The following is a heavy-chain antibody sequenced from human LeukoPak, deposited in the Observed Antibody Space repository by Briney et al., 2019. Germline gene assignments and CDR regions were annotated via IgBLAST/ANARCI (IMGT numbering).Heavy chain of an antibody. CDR3: ASSYYYDSSGYYKFDY. V-gene: IGHV4-4*07. J-gene: IGHJ4*02. Sequence: SETLSLTCTVSGGSISSYYWSWIRQPAGKGLEWIGRIYTSGSTNYNPSLKSRVTMSVDTSKNQFSLKLSSVTAADTAVYYRASSYYYDSSGYYKFDYWGQGTLVTVSS. CDR1: GGSISSYY. D-gene: IGHD3-22*01. CDR2: IYTSGST.